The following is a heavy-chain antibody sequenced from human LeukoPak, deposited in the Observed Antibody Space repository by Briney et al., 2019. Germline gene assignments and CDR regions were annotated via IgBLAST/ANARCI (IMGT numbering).Heavy chain of an antibody. J-gene: IGHJ4*02. CDR3: ARDQIINRVRSGFDY. CDR2: ISYDGSNK. V-gene: IGHV3-30-3*01. CDR1: GFTFSSYA. D-gene: IGHD3-10*01. Sequence: GGSLRLSCAASGFTFSSYAMHWVRQAPGKGLEWVAVISYDGSNKYYADSVKGRFTISRDNSKNTLYLQTNSLRAEDTAVYYCARDQIINRVRSGFDYWGQGTLVTVSS.